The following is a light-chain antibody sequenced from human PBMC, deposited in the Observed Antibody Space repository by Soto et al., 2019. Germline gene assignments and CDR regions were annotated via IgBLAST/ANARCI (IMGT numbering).Light chain of an antibody. J-gene: IGKJ5*01. Sequence: EIVLTQSPATLSLSPGERATLSCGASQSVRTALAWYQQNPGQAPRLLIYDASTRATGIPARFSGSGSGTDFTLTISNLESEDFAVYYCQQRTDWPTITFGLGTRLEIK. CDR3: QQRTDWPTIT. V-gene: IGKV3-11*01. CDR2: DAS. CDR1: QSVRTA.